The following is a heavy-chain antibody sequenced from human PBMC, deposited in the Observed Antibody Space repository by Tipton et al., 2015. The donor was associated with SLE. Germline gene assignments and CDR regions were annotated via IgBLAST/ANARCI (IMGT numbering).Heavy chain of an antibody. CDR1: GFTFSSYS. CDR2: ISSSSSYI. CDR3: AREPVYYYYYMGV. V-gene: IGHV3-21*01. J-gene: IGHJ6*03. Sequence: SLRLSCAASGFTFSSYSMNWVRQAPGKGLEWVSSISSSSSYIYYADSVKGRFTISRDNAKNSLYLQMNSLRAEDTAVYYCAREPVYYYYYMGVWGKGTTVTVSS.